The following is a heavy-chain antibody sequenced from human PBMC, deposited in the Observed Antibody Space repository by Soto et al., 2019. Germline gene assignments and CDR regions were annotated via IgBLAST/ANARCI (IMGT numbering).Heavy chain of an antibody. Sequence: SETLSLTCPVSGSSISSSSYFWGWIRQPPGKGLEWIGSIYYSRSTYYSPSLKSRVTISVDTSKNQFSLKLSSVTAADTAVYCCVAYYDILTGYPSLYNWFDPWGPGTLVTVSS. V-gene: IGHV4-39*01. CDR2: IYYSRST. J-gene: IGHJ5*02. CDR1: GSSISSSSYF. D-gene: IGHD3-9*01. CDR3: VAYYDILTGYPSLYNWFDP.